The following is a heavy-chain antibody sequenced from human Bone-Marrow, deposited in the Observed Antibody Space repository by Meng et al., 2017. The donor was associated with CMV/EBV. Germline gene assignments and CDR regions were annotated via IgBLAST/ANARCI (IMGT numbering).Heavy chain of an antibody. CDR1: INTFTNSF. J-gene: IGHJ1*01. CDR3: ARDRPGEDKWD. Sequence: ASVKVSCKASINTFTNSFFHWVRQAPGQGLEWMARINPSGDSSTYAQKFQGRVTMTRDTSTTTVYLDLTSLTTDDTAVYYCARDRPGEDKWDWGQGTLGTVSS. V-gene: IGHV1-46*01. D-gene: IGHD4-17*01. CDR2: INPSGDSS.